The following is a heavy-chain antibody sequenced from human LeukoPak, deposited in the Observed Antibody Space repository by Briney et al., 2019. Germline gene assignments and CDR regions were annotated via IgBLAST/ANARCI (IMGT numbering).Heavy chain of an antibody. CDR1: GYTFTSYY. V-gene: IGHV1-46*03. CDR3: ARALYDFWSGTDRYFDY. J-gene: IGHJ4*02. D-gene: IGHD3-3*01. Sequence: ASVKVSCKASGYTFTSYYMHWVRQAPGQGLEWMGIINPSGGSTSYAQKFQGRVTMTRDTSTSTVYMELSSLRSEDTAVYYCARALYDFWSGTDRYFDYWGQGTLATVSS. CDR2: INPSGGST.